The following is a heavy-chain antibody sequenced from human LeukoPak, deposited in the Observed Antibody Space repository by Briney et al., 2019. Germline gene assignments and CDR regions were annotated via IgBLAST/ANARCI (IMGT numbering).Heavy chain of an antibody. J-gene: IGHJ4*02. D-gene: IGHD6-19*01. CDR2: ISGSGGST. CDR1: GFTFSSYA. V-gene: IGHV3-23*01. CDR3: AKTGVAVAGTFVDPYFDY. Sequence: GGSLRLSCAASGFTFSSYAMSWVRQAPGKGLEWVSAISGSGGSTYYADSVKGRFTISRDNSKNTLYLQMNSLRAEDTAVYYCAKTGVAVAGTFVDPYFDYWGQGTLVTVSS.